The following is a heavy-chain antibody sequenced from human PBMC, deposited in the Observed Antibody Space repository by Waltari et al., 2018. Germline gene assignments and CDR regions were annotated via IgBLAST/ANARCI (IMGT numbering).Heavy chain of an antibody. D-gene: IGHD3-16*02. J-gene: IGHJ4*02. CDR3: ARGRGYRYTVVTHDY. CDR1: GGSFSGYY. CDR2: INHSGST. V-gene: IGHV4-34*01. Sequence: QVQLQQWGAGLLKPSETLSLTCAVYGGSFSGYYWSWIRQPPGKVLEWYGEINHSGSTNYNPSLKSRVTISVDTSKNQFSLKLSSVTAADTAVYYCARGRGYRYTVVTHDYWGQGTLVTVS.